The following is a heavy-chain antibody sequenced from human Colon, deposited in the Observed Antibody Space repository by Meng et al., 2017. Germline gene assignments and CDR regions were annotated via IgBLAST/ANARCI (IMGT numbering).Heavy chain of an antibody. V-gene: IGHV3-30*04. CDR3: ARLTAMITSDSAFDI. J-gene: IGHJ3*02. CDR1: GFTFRNYA. D-gene: IGHD5-18*01. Sequence: GGSLRLSCAASGFTFRNYALHWVRQAPGKGLEWVSVISHDGDKKYYADSVRGRFTISRDNSKNTLYLQMSNLRLEDTAVYFYARLTAMITSDSAFDIWGQGTMVTVSS. CDR2: ISHDGDKK.